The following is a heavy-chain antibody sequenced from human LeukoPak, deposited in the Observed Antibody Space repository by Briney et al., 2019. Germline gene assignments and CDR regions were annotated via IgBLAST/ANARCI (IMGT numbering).Heavy chain of an antibody. Sequence: GGSLRLSCAASGFSFRSYALSWVRQAAGKGLEWVSAISSDGGSPYYADSVKGRFTISRDNSKNTLYLQMNSLRAEDTAVYYCAKDYYDFWSGGYYYYYGMDVWGQGTTVTVSS. CDR1: GFSFRSYA. J-gene: IGHJ6*02. D-gene: IGHD3-3*01. V-gene: IGHV3-23*01. CDR2: ISSDGGSP. CDR3: AKDYYDFWSGGYYYYYGMDV.